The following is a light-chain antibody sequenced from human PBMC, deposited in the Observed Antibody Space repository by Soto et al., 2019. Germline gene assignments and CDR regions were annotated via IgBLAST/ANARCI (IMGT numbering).Light chain of an antibody. Sequence: EIVLTQSPGTLSLSPGERATLSCRASQSVSSSYLAWYQQKPGQAPRLLIYGASSRATGITDKFSGSGSGTDFSLTISRLEPEDFAVYYCQHYDNSPRTFGQGTRLEIK. CDR2: GAS. CDR1: QSVSSSY. CDR3: QHYDNSPRT. V-gene: IGKV3-20*01. J-gene: IGKJ5*01.